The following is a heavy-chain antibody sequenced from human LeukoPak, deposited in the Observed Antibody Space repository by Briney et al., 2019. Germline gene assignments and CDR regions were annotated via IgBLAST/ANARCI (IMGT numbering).Heavy chain of an antibody. CDR3: ASGILLSQHDWGCDY. J-gene: IGHJ4*02. Sequence: ASVKVSCKASGGTFSSYAISWVRQAPGQGLEWMGRIVPILGIANYAQKFQGRVTITADKSTSTAYMELSSLRSEDTAVYYCASGILLSQHDWGCDYWGQGTLVTVSS. D-gene: IGHD2/OR15-2a*01. CDR1: GGTFSSYA. V-gene: IGHV1-69*04. CDR2: IVPILGIA.